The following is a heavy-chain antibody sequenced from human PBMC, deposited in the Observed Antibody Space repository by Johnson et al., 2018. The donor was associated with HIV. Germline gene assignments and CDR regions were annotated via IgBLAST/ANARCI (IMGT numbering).Heavy chain of an antibody. D-gene: IGHD6-19*01. CDR1: GFTFSSYG. V-gene: IGHV3-33*06. J-gene: IGHJ3*02. CDR3: AKDRSSGWYPAFDI. CDR2: IWYDGSNK. Sequence: QVQLVESGGGVVQPGRSLRLSCAASGFTFSSYGMHWVRQAPGKGLEWVAVIWYDGSNKYYADSVKGRFTISRDNSKNMLYLQMNSLRAEDTAVYYCAKDRSSGWYPAFDIWGQGTMVTVSS.